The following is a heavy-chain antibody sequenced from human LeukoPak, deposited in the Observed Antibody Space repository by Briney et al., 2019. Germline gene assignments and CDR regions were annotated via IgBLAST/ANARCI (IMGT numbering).Heavy chain of an antibody. CDR2: IYYSGST. CDR1: GGSISSYY. V-gene: IGHV4-59*01. J-gene: IGHJ4*02. CDR3: ARVSGYDWESFYDY. Sequence: SETLSLTCTVSGGSISSYYWSWIRRPPGKGLEWIGYIYYSGSTNYNPSLKSRVTISVDTSKNQFSLKLNSVTAADTAVYYCARVSGYDWESFYDYWGQGTLVTVSS. D-gene: IGHD5-12*01.